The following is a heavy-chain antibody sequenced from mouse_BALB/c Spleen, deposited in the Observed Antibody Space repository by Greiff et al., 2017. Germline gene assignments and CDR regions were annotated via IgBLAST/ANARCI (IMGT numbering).Heavy chain of an antibody. D-gene: IGHD1-1*01. J-gene: IGHJ2*01. CDR2: ISDGGSYT. CDR1: GFTFSDYY. Sequence: EVQLVESGGGLVKPGGSLKLSCAASGFTFSDYYMYWVRQTPEKRLEWVATISDGGSYTYYPDSVKGRFTISRDNAKNNLYLQMSSLKSEDTAMYYCARDYYGTRDYWGQGTTLTVSS. CDR3: ARDYYGTRDY. V-gene: IGHV5-4*02.